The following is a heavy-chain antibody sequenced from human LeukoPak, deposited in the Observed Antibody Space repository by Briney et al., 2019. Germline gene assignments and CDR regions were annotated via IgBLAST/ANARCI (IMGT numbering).Heavy chain of an antibody. V-gene: IGHV3-21*01. CDR3: ARDLWYYGSKLGYYFDY. CDR2: ISSSSSYI. D-gene: IGHD3-10*01. CDR1: GFTVSSNY. J-gene: IGHJ4*02. Sequence: GGSLRLSCAASGFTVSSNYMNWVRQAPGKGLEWVSSISSSSSYIYYADSVKGRFTISRDNAKNSLYLQMNSLRAEDTAVYYCARDLWYYGSKLGYYFDYWGQGTLVTVSS.